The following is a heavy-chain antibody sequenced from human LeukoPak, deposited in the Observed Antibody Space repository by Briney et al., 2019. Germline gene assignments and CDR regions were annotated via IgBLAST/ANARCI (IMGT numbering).Heavy chain of an antibody. J-gene: IGHJ3*01. V-gene: IGHV3-30*18. CDR1: GFSFSDYV. D-gene: IGHD3-10*01. Sequence: PGRSLRLSCAASGFSFSDYVMHWVRQAPGKGLEWVAAMSKDGGNKYYADSVKGRFTISRDDSKNTLYLQMNSLGAEDTAVYHCAKDRYGSGSYGAFDVWGQGTMVTVSS. CDR3: AKDRYGSGSYGAFDV. CDR2: MSKDGGNK.